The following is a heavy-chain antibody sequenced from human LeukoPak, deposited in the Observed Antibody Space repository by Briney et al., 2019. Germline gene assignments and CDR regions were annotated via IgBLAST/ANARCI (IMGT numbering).Heavy chain of an antibody. CDR2: MNPNSGNT. CDR3: AREPREYFYMDV. CDR1: GYTFTTYD. J-gene: IGHJ6*03. V-gene: IGHV1-8*01. Sequence: GASVKVSCKASGYTFTTYDINWVRQATGQGLEWMGWMNPNSGNTGYAQKFQGRVTMTRNTSISTAYMELSSLRSEDTAVYYCAREPREYFYMDVWGKGTTVTVSS.